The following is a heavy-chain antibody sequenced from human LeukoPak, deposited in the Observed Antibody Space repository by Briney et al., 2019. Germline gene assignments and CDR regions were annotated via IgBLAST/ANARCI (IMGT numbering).Heavy chain of an antibody. CDR1: GYSISSGYY. J-gene: IGHJ4*02. D-gene: IGHD6-19*01. CDR2: IYHSGST. CDR3: ARHGGYSSGWLGYYFDY. Sequence: SETLSLTCAVSGYSISSGYYWGWIRQPPGQGLEWIGSIYHSGSTYYNPSLKSRVTISVDTSKNQFSLKLSSVTAADTAVYYCARHGGYSSGWLGYYFDYWGQGTLVTVSS. V-gene: IGHV4-38-2*01.